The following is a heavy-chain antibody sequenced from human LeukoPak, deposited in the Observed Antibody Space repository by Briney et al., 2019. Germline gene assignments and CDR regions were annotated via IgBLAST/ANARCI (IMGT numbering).Heavy chain of an antibody. CDR2: ISGSGGST. Sequence: GGSLRLSCAASGFTFSSYAMSWVRQAPGKGLEWVSAISGSGGSTYYADSVKGRFTISRDNSKNTLYLQTNSLRAEDTAVYYCAKVRIAVVEPADFDYWGQGTLVTVSS. J-gene: IGHJ4*02. V-gene: IGHV3-23*01. CDR3: AKVRIAVVEPADFDY. D-gene: IGHD6-19*01. CDR1: GFTFSSYA.